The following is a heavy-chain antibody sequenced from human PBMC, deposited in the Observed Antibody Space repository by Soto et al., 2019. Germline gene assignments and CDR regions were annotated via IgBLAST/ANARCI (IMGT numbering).Heavy chain of an antibody. CDR3: AREKGYYYSGMDV. J-gene: IGHJ6*02. CDR1: GGSISGHY. Sequence: QVQLQESGPGLVRPSETLSLTCNVSGGSISGHYWTWIRQPAGKGLEWIGRIYSTGSTDYNPSLEGRVTMSVDTSKNRFSLNLSSVTAADTAVYYCAREKGYYYSGMDVWGQGTTAAVSS. CDR2: IYSTGST. V-gene: IGHV4-4*07.